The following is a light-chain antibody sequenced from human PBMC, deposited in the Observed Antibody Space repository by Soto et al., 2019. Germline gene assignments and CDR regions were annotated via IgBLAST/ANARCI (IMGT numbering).Light chain of an antibody. CDR1: QTIGGH. V-gene: IGKV1-39*01. Sequence: DIQMTPTPSSRSASVGDTSIITCLASQTIGGHLNWYQHIPWKSPTLLIYAASSLQSGVPSRFRGTGTGTDFTLPITNLQHEDFAVFQCQQTYSDPLTFGQGTRLDIK. CDR2: AAS. CDR3: QQTYSDPLT. J-gene: IGKJ5*01.